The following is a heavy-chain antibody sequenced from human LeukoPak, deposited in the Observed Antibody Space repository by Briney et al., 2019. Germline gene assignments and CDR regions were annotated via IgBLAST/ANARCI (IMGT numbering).Heavy chain of an antibody. CDR1: GGSISSHY. V-gene: IGHV4-59*11. CDR3: ARWYHYSPRYMDD. J-gene: IGHJ6*03. D-gene: IGHD4-11*01. Sequence: SETLSLTCTVSGGSISSHYWNWIRQPPGKGLEWIGYIHYSGTTNYNPSLKSRVTISVDTSKNQSSLKLSSVTAADTAVYYCARWYHYSPRYMDDWGKGAAVTVSS. CDR2: IHYSGTT.